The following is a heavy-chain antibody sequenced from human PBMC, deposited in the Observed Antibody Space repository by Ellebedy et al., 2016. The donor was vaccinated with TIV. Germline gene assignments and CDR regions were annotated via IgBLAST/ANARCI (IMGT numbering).Heavy chain of an antibody. Sequence: SETLSLXCAVYGGSFSGYYWSWIRQPPGKGLEWIGSVYHSGSAYYNPSLKSRVTISVDTSTNHFSLNLNSVTAADTAVYYCARSSGRWRTMTTVTTDGMDVWGQGTTVTVSS. V-gene: IGHV4-34*01. CDR3: ARSSGRWRTMTTVTTDGMDV. CDR2: VYHSGSA. CDR1: GGSFSGYY. D-gene: IGHD4-17*01. J-gene: IGHJ6*02.